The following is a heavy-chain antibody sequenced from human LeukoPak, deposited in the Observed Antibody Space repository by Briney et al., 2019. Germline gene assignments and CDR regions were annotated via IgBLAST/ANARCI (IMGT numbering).Heavy chain of an antibody. CDR2: INPNSGGT. D-gene: IGHD3-10*01. J-gene: IGHJ4*02. V-gene: IGHV1-2*02. Sequence: ASVKVSCKASGYTFTGYYMHWVRQAPGQGLEWMGWINPNSGGTNYAQKFQGRVTMTRDTSISIAYMELTRLRSDDTAVFYCARDGYYYGSGSFVDYWGQGTLVTVSS. CDR3: ARDGYYYGSGSFVDY. CDR1: GYTFTGYY.